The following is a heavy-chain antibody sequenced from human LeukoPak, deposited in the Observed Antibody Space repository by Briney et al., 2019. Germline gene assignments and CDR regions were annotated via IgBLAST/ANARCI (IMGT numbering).Heavy chain of an antibody. V-gene: IGHV1-2*02. CDR2: INPNNGGA. CDR1: GYTFTGYY. J-gene: IGHJ4*02. D-gene: IGHD1-14*01. CDR3: VRGTAYYFDY. Sequence: ASVKVSCKASGYTFTGYYMHWVRQAPGQGLEWMGWINPNNGGANYAQNFQGRVTMTRDTSISTAYMELSRLRSDDTAVYYCVRGTAYYFDYWGQGTLVTVSS.